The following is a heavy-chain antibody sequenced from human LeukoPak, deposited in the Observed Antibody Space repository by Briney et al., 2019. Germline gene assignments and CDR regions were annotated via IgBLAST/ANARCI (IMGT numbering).Heavy chain of an antibody. CDR2: IYPGDSDT. D-gene: IGHD6-13*01. J-gene: IGHJ6*02. CDR3: AEHQNTGIAAAGEVDG. CDR1: GYSFTSYW. V-gene: IGHV5-51*01. Sequence: GESLKISCKGSGYSFTSYWIGWVRQMPGKGLEWMGIIYPGDSDTRYSPSFQGQVTISADKSISTAYLQWSSLKASDTAMYYCAEHQNTGIAAAGEVDGWGQGTTVTVSS.